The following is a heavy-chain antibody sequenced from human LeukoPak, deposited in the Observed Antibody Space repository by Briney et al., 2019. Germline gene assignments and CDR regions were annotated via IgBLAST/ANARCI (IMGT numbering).Heavy chain of an antibody. CDR1: GGTFSSYA. D-gene: IGHD3-22*01. J-gene: IGHJ5*02. CDR2: IIPIFGTA. CDR3: AREYYYDSSGYFGINWFDP. V-gene: IGHV1-69*06. Sequence: SVKVSCKASGGTFSSYAISWVRQAPGQGLEWMGRIIPIFGTANYAQKFQGRVTITADKSTSTAYMELSSPRSEDTAVYYCAREYYYDSSGYFGINWFDPWGQGTLVTVSS.